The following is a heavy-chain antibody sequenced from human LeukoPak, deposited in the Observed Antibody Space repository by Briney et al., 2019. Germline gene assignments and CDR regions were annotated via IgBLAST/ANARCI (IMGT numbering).Heavy chain of an antibody. D-gene: IGHD3-10*01. CDR3: AREGDSGDSFDV. CDR1: GFTFSSYW. J-gene: IGHJ3*01. CDR2: INSDGSST. Sequence: GGSLRPSCAASGFTFSSYWMHWVRQAPGKGLVWISRINSDGSSTSYADSVKGRFTISRDNAKNTLYLQMNSLRAEDTAVYYCAREGDSGDSFDVWGQGTMVTVSA. V-gene: IGHV3-74*01.